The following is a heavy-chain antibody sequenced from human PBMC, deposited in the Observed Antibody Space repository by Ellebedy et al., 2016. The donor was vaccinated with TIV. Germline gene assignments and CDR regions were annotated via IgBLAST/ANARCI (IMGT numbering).Heavy chain of an antibody. D-gene: IGHD6-13*01. CDR1: GGSISSYY. J-gene: IGHJ4*02. Sequence: MPSETLSLTCTVSGGSISSYYWSWIRQPPGKGLEWIGYIYYSGSTNYNPSLKSRVTISVDTSKNQFSLKLSSVTAADTAVYYWARSSWYALDNWGQGTLVTVSS. CDR2: IYYSGST. CDR3: ARSSWYALDN. V-gene: IGHV4-59*08.